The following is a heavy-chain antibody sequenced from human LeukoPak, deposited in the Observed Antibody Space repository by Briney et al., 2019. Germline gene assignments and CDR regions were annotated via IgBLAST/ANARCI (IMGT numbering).Heavy chain of an antibody. V-gene: IGHV4-30-4*07. J-gene: IGHJ4*02. Sequence: PSETLSLTCTVSGYSISSDYSWNWIRQPPGKGLEWIGYIYYSGSTYYNPSLKSRVTISVDTSKNQFSLKLSSVTAADTAVYYCARGYNWNYFTFDYWGQGTLVTVSS. D-gene: IGHD1-7*01. CDR1: GYSISSDYS. CDR3: ARGYNWNYFTFDY. CDR2: IYYSGST.